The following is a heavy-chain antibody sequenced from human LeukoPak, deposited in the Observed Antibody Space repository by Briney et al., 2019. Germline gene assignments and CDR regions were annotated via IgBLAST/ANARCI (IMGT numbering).Heavy chain of an antibody. V-gene: IGHV3-23*01. CDR1: GLIFSSYV. CDR3: AREGLGAAAGTFDY. Sequence: GGSLRLSCAASGLIFSSYVMSWVRQAPGKGLAWVSIVSGSGDNTDYADSVKGRFTISRDNSKNTVSLQMNSLRADDTAVYYCAREGLGAAAGTFDYWGQGTLVTVSS. J-gene: IGHJ4*02. CDR2: VSGSGDNT. D-gene: IGHD6-13*01.